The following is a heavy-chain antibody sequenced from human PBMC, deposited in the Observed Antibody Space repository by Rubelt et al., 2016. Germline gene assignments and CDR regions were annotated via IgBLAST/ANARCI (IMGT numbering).Heavy chain of an antibody. CDR2: INQSGTT. V-gene: IGHV4-34*01. Sequence: QVQLQQWGAGLLKPSETLSLTCAVYGGSFSSYYWSWIRQSPGKGLEWIGEINQSGTTNYNPSLKSRVTISVDASKNQFSLKVGSWTARETAWYYWARVGEWKDRGGEDYWGQGTLVTVSS. CDR1: GGSFSSYY. D-gene: IGHD1-1*01. CDR3: ARVGEWKDRGGEDY. J-gene: IGHJ4*02.